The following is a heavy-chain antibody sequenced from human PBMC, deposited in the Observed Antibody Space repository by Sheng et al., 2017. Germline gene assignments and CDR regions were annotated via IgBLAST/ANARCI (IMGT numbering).Heavy chain of an antibody. Sequence: EVQLLESGGGLVQPGGSLRLSCAASGFTFSNYAMSWVRQAPGKGLEWVSSITGNGGSTYYADSVKGQFTISRDNSKNTLFLQMDSLRAEDTAVYYCAKDSTGWANNWFDPWGQGTLVTVSS. CDR1: GFTFSNYA. D-gene: IGHD2-8*02. CDR3: AKDSTGWANNWFDP. CDR2: ITGNGGST. V-gene: IGHV3-23*01. J-gene: IGHJ5*02.